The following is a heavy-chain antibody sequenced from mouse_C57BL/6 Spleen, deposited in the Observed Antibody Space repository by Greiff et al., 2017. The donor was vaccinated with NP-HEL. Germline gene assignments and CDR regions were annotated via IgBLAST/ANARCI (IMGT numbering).Heavy chain of an antibody. CDR2: IDPEDGET. Sequence: EVQLQQSGAELVKPGASVKLSCTASGFNIKDYYMHWVKQRTEQGLEWIGRIDPEDGETKYAPKFQGKATITADTSSNIAYLQLSSLTSEDTAVYYCASRDGSSPYYYAMDYWGQGTSVTVSS. CDR3: ASRDGSSPYYYAMDY. V-gene: IGHV14-2*01. D-gene: IGHD1-1*01. CDR1: GFNIKDYY. J-gene: IGHJ4*01.